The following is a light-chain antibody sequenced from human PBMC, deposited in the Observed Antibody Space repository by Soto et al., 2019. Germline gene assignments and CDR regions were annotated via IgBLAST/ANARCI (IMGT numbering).Light chain of an antibody. CDR3: QQRSEWPLT. V-gene: IGKV3-11*01. CDR2: GAS. CDR1: QSVDSD. J-gene: IGKJ4*01. Sequence: EIVLTQSPVTLSLSPGERATLSCRASQSVDSDLAWYQQKPGQAPRLLIYGASDSATGIPARFSGSGSGTDFTLTISSLEPEDFAVYYCQQRSEWPLTFGGGTKVEIK.